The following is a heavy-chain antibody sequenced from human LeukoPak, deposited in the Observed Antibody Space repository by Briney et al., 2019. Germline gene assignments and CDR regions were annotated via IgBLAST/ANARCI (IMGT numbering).Heavy chain of an antibody. V-gene: IGHV3-11*01. J-gene: IGHJ4*02. CDR3: ARDGRYAGSSSY. Sequence: GGSLRLSCAASGFTFSDYYMSWIRQAPGKGLEWVSYISSGSTIYYADSVKGRFTISRDNAKNSLYLQMNSLRAEDTAVYYCARDGRYAGSSSYWGQGTLVTVSS. CDR2: ISSGSTI. D-gene: IGHD6-6*01. CDR1: GFTFSDYY.